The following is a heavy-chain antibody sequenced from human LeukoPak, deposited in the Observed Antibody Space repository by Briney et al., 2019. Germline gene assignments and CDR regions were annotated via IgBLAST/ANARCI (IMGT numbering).Heavy chain of an antibody. CDR3: ARTYYYGSENYKGSDY. CDR1: GGSISSSNW. J-gene: IGHJ4*02. V-gene: IGHV4-4*02. D-gene: IGHD3-10*01. CDR2: IYHSGST. Sequence: PSGTLSLTCAVSGGSISSSNWWSWVRQPPGKGLEWIGEIYHSGSTNYNPSLKSRVTISVDKSKNQFSLKLSSVTAADTAEYYCARTYYYGSENYKGSDYWGQGTLVTVSS.